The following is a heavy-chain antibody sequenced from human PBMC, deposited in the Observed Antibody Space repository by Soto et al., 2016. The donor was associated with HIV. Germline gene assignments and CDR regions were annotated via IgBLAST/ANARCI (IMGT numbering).Heavy chain of an antibody. J-gene: IGHJ3*02. Sequence: VQLVESGGGVVQPGRSLRLSCAASGFTFSSYAMHWVRQAPGKGLEWVAVISYDGSNKYYADSVKGRFTISRDNSKNTLYLQMNSLRAEDTAVYYCARDRRPRWDDAFDIWGQGTVVTVSS. CDR1: GFTFSSYA. CDR2: ISYDGSNK. V-gene: IGHV3-30*04. CDR3: ARDRRPRWDDAFDI. D-gene: IGHD1-26*01.